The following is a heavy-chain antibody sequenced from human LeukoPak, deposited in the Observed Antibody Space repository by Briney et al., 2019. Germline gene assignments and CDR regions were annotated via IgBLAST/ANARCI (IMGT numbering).Heavy chain of an antibody. V-gene: IGHV1-2*02. CDR1: GYTLTDYY. CDR3: ARDSSRGYTYAFDY. CDR2: ISPNSGGS. Sequence: ASVKVSGKASGYTLTDYYIHWVRQAPGQGLEWMGWISPNSGGSNYAQKFQGRVTMTRDTSINTAYMELSRLRSDDAAVYFCARDSSRGYTYAFDYWGQGTLVSVSS. J-gene: IGHJ4*02. D-gene: IGHD5-18*01.